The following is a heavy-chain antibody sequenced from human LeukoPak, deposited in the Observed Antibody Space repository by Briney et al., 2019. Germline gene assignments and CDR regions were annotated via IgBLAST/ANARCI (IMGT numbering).Heavy chain of an antibody. V-gene: IGHV4-59*01. D-gene: IGHD6-13*01. J-gene: IGHJ4*02. CDR2: IYYSGST. Sequence: PSETLSLTCTVSGGSISSYCWSWLRQPPGKGLEWIGYIYYSGSTNYNPSLKSRVTISVDTSKNQFSLKLSSVTAADTAVYYCARGRSSWYPVDYWGQGTLVTVSS. CDR3: ARGRSSWYPVDY. CDR1: GGSISSYC.